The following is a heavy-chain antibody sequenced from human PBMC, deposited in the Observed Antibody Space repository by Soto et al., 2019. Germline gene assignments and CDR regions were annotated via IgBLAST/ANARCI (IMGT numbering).Heavy chain of an antibody. J-gene: IGHJ5*02. V-gene: IGHV3-15*01. CDR3: TTDQPYYYDSSGYGS. CDR1: GFTFSNAW. Sequence: EVQLVESGGGLVKPGGSLRLSCAASGFTFSNAWMSWVRQAPGKGLEWVGRIKSKTDGGTTDYAAPMKGRFTISRDDSKNTLYLQMNSLKTEDTAVYYCTTDQPYYYDSSGYGSWGQGTLVTVSS. D-gene: IGHD3-22*01. CDR2: IKSKTDGGTT.